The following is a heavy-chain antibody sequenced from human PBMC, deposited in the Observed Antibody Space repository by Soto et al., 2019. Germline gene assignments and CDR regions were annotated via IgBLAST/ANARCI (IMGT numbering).Heavy chain of an antibody. CDR3: ARDHINGWKFDY. V-gene: IGHV3-7*01. CDR2: IKQDGSEN. D-gene: IGHD6-19*01. J-gene: IGHJ4*02. Sequence: GGSLRLSCAASGFTFSNYWMSWVRKAPGKGLERVANIKQDGSENYYVDSVNGRFTTSRDNTKNSFYLQMNSLRAEDTAVYYCARDHINGWKFDYWGRGTLVTVSS. CDR1: GFTFSNYW.